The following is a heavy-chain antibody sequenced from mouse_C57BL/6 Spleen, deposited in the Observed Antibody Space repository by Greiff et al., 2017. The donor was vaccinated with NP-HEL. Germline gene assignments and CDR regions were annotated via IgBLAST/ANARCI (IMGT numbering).Heavy chain of an antibody. J-gene: IGHJ2*01. CDR1: GFNIKDDY. D-gene: IGHD3-2*02. Sequence: VQLQQSGAELVRPGASVKLSCTASGFNIKDDYMHWVKQRPEKGLEWIGWIDPANGDTEYASKYQGKATITADTSSNTAYLQLSSLTSEDTAVYYCTTLRQLRLHFDYWGQGTTLTVSS. V-gene: IGHV14-4*01. CDR3: TTLRQLRLHFDY. CDR2: IDPANGDT.